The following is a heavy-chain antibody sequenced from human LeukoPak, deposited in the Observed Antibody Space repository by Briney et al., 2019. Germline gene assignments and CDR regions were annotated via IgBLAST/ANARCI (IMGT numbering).Heavy chain of an antibody. Sequence: GGSLRLSCAASGFNFSSHAMSWVRQAPGKGLEWVPAISGSGGSTYYADSVKGPFTNSRDNSKNTLYLQMKSLRAEDTAVYYWAKERLLVPPFVFDYWGQGTLVTVSS. CDR1: GFNFSSHA. CDR3: AKERLLVPPFVFDY. CDR2: ISGSGGST. J-gene: IGHJ4*02. V-gene: IGHV3-23*01. D-gene: IGHD3-22*01.